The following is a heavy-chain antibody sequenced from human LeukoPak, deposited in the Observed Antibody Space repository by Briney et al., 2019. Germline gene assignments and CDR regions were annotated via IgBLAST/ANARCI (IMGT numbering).Heavy chain of an antibody. J-gene: IGHJ6*03. D-gene: IGHD3-9*01. Sequence: GGSLRPSCAASGFTFDDYGMSWVRQAPGKGLEWVSGINWNGGSTGYADSVKGRFTISRDNAKNSLYLQMNSLRAEDTALYYCARCRSKARYFDWLFCMDVWGKGTTVTVSS. CDR2: INWNGGST. CDR3: ARCRSKARYFDWLFCMDV. V-gene: IGHV3-20*04. CDR1: GFTFDDYG.